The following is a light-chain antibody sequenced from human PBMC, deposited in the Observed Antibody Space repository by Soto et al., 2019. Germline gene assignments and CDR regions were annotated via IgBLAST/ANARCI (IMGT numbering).Light chain of an antibody. CDR1: SSDVGGYNY. J-gene: IGLJ1*01. Sequence: QSALTQPASVSGSPGQSINISCIGTSSDVGGYNYVSWYQQHPGKAPKLMIYEVSNRTSGVSNRFSGSKSGNTASLTISGLQAEDEADYYCSSYTSSSIVFGTGAKVTVL. CDR2: EVS. V-gene: IGLV2-14*01. CDR3: SSYTSSSIV.